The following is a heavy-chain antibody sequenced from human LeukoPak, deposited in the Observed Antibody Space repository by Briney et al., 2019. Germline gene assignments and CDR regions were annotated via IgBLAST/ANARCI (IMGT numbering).Heavy chain of an antibody. CDR2: IPSDATDE. Sequence: PGRSLRLSCAASGFTFSTFDMYWVRQAPGKGLEWVATIPSDATDEDYSDSVKGRFTISRDNSKNTLYLQMNSLRTDDTAVYYCAAVGATTSFDYWGQGTLVTVSS. CDR3: AAVGATTSFDY. D-gene: IGHD1-26*01. CDR1: GFTFSTFD. V-gene: IGHV3-30*03. J-gene: IGHJ4*02.